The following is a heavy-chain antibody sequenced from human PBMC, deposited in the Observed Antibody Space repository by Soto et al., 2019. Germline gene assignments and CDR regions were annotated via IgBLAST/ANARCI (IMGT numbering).Heavy chain of an antibody. J-gene: IGHJ6*02. CDR3: AKDPGYTYYYYYGMDV. V-gene: IGHV3-23*01. CDR1: GFTFSSYA. CDR2: ISGSGGST. D-gene: IGHD3-9*01. Sequence: GESLKISCAASGFTFSSYAMSWVRQAPGKGLEWVSAISGSGGSTYYADSVKGRFTISRDNSKNTLYLQMNSLRAEDTAVYYCAKDPGYTYYYYYGMDVWGQGTTVTVSS.